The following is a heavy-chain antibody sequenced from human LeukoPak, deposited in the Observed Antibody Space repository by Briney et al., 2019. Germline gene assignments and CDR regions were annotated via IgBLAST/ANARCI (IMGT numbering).Heavy chain of an antibody. J-gene: IGHJ4*02. CDR3: ARDIWFRRGYSYGPGALDY. Sequence: SVKVSCKASGGTFSSYAISWVRQAPGQGLKWMGGIIPIFGTANYAQKFQGRVTITADESTSTAYMELSSLRSEDTAVYYCARDIWFRRGYSYGPGALDYWGQGTLVTVSS. CDR2: IIPIFGTA. D-gene: IGHD5-18*01. CDR1: GGTFSSYA. V-gene: IGHV1-69*13.